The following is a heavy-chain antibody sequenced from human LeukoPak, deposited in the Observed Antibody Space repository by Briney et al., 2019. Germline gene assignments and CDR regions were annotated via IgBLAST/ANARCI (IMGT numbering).Heavy chain of an antibody. D-gene: IGHD3-22*01. CDR2: ICSSGSTI. CDR3: AKDRSGMIVALFDY. V-gene: IGHV3-11*04. J-gene: IGHJ4*02. Sequence: GGSLRLSCAASGFTFSDYYMSWIRQAPGKGLEWVSYICSSGSTIYYADSVKGRFTISRDNSKNTLYLQMNSLRAEDTAVYYCAKDRSGMIVALFDYWGQGTLVTVSS. CDR1: GFTFSDYY.